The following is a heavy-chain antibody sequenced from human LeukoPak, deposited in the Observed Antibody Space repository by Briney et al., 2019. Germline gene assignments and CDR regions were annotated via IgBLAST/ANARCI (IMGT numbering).Heavy chain of an antibody. J-gene: IGHJ4*02. CDR3: ARDSTGTTTLDY. D-gene: IGHD1-7*01. Sequence: PSETLSLTCTVSGGSISSGGYYWSWIRQHPGKGLEWIGYIYYSGSTYYNPSLKSRVTISVDTSKNQFSLKLSSVTAADTAVYYCARDSTGTTTLDYWGQGTLVTVSS. CDR1: GGSISSGGYY. V-gene: IGHV4-31*03. CDR2: IYYSGST.